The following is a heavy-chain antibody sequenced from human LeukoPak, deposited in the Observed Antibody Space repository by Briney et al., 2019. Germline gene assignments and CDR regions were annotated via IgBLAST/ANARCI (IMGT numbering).Heavy chain of an antibody. D-gene: IGHD3-10*01. Sequence: SETLSLTCTVSGGSISSYYWSWIRQPPGKGLEWIGYIYYSGSTNYNPSLKSRVTISVDTSKNQFSLKLSSVTAADPAVYYCATAIYGSGSALDYWGQGTLVTVSS. J-gene: IGHJ4*02. CDR3: ATAIYGSGSALDY. CDR2: IYYSGST. V-gene: IGHV4-59*01. CDR1: GGSISSYY.